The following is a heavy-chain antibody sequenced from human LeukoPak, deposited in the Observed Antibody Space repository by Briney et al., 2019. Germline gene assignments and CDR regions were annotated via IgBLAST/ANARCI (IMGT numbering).Heavy chain of an antibody. CDR1: GFTFSSYW. D-gene: IGHD3-22*01. Sequence: GGSLRLSCAASGFTFSSYWMHWVRQAPGKGLVWVSHINSDGSGTSYADSVRGRFTISRDNAENTLYLQMNSLRAEDTAVYYCARDQYYYGSSGYYAFDIWGQGTMVTVSS. CDR2: INSDGSGT. CDR3: ARDQYYYGSSGYYAFDI. V-gene: IGHV3-74*01. J-gene: IGHJ3*02.